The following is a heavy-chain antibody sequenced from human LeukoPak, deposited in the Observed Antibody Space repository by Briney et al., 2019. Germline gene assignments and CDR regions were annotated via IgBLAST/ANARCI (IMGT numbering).Heavy chain of an antibody. CDR1: GGSFSGYY. J-gene: IGHJ4*02. CDR3: ARVLVRGYSYGFGLDY. Sequence: SETLSLTCAVYGGSFSGYYWSWIRQPPGKGLEWIGEINHSGSTNYNPSLKSRVTISVDTSKNQFSLKLSSVTAADTAVYYCARVLVRGYSYGFGLDYWGQGTLVTVSS. D-gene: IGHD5-18*01. CDR2: INHSGST. V-gene: IGHV4-34*01.